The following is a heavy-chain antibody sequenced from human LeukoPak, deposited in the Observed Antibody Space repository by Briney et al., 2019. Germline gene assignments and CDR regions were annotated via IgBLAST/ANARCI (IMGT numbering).Heavy chain of an antibody. V-gene: IGHV3-48*02. CDR3: ARDQYCSSTSCYTHFDY. CDR2: ISSSSGTI. D-gene: IGHD2-2*02. Sequence: GGSLRLSCAASGLTFSSYSMNWVRQAPGKGLEWVSYISSSSGTIYYADSVKGRFTISRDNAKNSLYLQMNSLRDEDTAVYYCARDQYCSSTSCYTHFDYWGQGTLVTVSS. CDR1: GLTFSSYS. J-gene: IGHJ4*02.